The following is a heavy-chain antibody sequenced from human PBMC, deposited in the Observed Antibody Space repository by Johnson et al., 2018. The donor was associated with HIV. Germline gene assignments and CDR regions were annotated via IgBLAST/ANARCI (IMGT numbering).Heavy chain of an antibody. D-gene: IGHD6-13*01. CDR3: AKDEAQTLASAGRDAFDF. CDR1: RFTFSSFA. CDR2: ISYDGENQ. J-gene: IGHJ3*01. V-gene: IGHV3-30*04. Sequence: QVQLVESGGGVVQPGRSLRLSCAASRFTFSSFAMHWVRQAPGKGLEWVAVISYDGENQYYGDSVKGRFTISRDNSKNTLQLLMNWLRPEDTAVYYCAKDEAQTLASAGRDAFDFWGQGTMVTVSS.